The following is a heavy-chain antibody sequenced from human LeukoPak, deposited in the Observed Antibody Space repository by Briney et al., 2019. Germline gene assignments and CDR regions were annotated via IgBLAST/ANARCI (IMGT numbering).Heavy chain of an antibody. V-gene: IGHV3-49*04. D-gene: IGHD1-26*01. CDR1: GFAFSSYT. CDR3: TRWRGGSYHFDY. J-gene: IGHJ4*02. Sequence: PGGSLRLSCAASGFAFSSYTMNWVRQAPGKGLEWVGFIRSKAYGGTTEYAASVKGKFTISRDDSKSIAYLQMNSLKTEDTAVYYCTRWRGGSYHFDYWGQGTLVTVSS. CDR2: IRSKAYGGTT.